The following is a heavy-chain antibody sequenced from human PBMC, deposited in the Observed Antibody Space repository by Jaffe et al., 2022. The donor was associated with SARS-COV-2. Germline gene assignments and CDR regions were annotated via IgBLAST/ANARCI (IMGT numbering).Heavy chain of an antibody. CDR1: GYTFSNYA. CDR3: ARRREDNYDSSGSHVFDI. D-gene: IGHD3-22*01. J-gene: IGHJ3*02. V-gene: IGHV7-4-1*02. Sequence: QVQLVQSGSELKKPGASVTVSCKASGYTFSNYAINWVRQAPGQGLEWMGWININPRSPTYGPGFTGRFVFFLDTSDSTAYLQINSLKAEDSAVYYCARRREDNYDSSGSHVFDIWGQGTMITVSS. CDR2: ININPRSP.